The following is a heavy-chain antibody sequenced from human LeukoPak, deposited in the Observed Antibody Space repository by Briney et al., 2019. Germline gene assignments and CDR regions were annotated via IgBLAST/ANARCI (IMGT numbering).Heavy chain of an antibody. J-gene: IGHJ4*02. D-gene: IGHD4-17*01. Sequence: GGSLRLSCAASGFTFSSYAMSWVRQAPGKGLEWVSISYSGGSTNYADSVKGRFTISRDNSKNTLYLQMNSLRAEDTAVYYCAKRGYGDYGGYFDHWGQGTLVTVSS. CDR2: ISYSGGST. CDR3: AKRGYGDYGGYFDH. V-gene: IGHV3-23*01. CDR1: GFTFSSYA.